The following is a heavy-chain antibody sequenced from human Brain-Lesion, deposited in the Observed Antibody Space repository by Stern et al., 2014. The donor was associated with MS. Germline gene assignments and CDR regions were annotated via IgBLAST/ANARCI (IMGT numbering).Heavy chain of an antibody. CDR1: GGSISSGGYY. CDR3: ARGRVVPGFQYYATDV. V-gene: IGHV4-61*02. J-gene: IGHJ6*02. CDR2: IFNSGST. D-gene: IGHD2-2*01. Sequence: VQLVESGPGLVKPSQTLSLSCTVSGGSISSGGYYWSWIRQPAGKGLEWIGRIFNSGSTSYNPSLKSRVTISIDTSKKQFSLRLNSRTAADTAVYYCARGRVVPGFQYYATDVWGQGTTVIVSS.